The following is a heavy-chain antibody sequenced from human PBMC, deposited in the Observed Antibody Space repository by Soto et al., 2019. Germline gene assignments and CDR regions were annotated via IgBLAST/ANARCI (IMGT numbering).Heavy chain of an antibody. Sequence: GGSLRLSCAASGFTFSSYSMNWVRQAPGKGLEWVSYISSSSSTIYYADSVKGRFTISRDNSKNTLYLQMNSLRAEDTAVYYCAKDRTMVRGVLDAFDIWGQGTMVTVSS. CDR1: GFTFSSYS. D-gene: IGHD3-10*01. CDR3: AKDRTMVRGVLDAFDI. CDR2: ISSSSSTI. V-gene: IGHV3-48*01. J-gene: IGHJ3*02.